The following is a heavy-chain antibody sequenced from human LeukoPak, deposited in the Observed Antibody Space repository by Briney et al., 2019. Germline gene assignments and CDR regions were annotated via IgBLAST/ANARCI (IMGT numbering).Heavy chain of an antibody. CDR2: IYSGGST. CDR3: TTDYGDYTGGH. D-gene: IGHD4-17*01. J-gene: IGHJ4*02. CDR1: GFTFSSYA. Sequence: GRSLRLSCAASGFTFSSYAIHWVRQAPGKGLEWVSVIYSGGSTYYADSVKGRFTISRDNSRNTLYLQMNSLKTEDTAVYYCTTDYGDYTGGHWGQGTLVTVSS. V-gene: IGHV3-53*01.